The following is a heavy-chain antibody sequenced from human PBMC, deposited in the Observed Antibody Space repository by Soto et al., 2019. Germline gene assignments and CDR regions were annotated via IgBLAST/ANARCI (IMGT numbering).Heavy chain of an antibody. J-gene: IGHJ6*02. CDR2: ISSSGSTI. D-gene: IGHD2-15*01. CDR3: ASRVDYSGMDV. CDR1: GFTFSDYY. Sequence: QVQLVESGGGLVKPGGSLRLSCAASGFTFSDYYMSWIRQAPGKGLEWVSYISSSGSTIYYADSVKGRLTISRDNAKISLYLQMNSLRAEETAVYYGASRVDYSGMDVWGQGTTVSVSS. V-gene: IGHV3-11*01.